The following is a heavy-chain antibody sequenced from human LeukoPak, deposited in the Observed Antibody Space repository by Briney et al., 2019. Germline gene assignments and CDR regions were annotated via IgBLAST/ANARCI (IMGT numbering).Heavy chain of an antibody. Sequence: PSETLSLTCTVSGGSISSSSYYWGWIRQPPGKGLEWIGSIYYSGSTYYNPSLKSRVTISVDTSKNQFSLKLSSVTAADTAVYYCARGSVPDAFDIWGQGTMVTVSS. CDR1: GGSISSSSYY. CDR2: IYYSGST. CDR3: ARGSVPDAFDI. V-gene: IGHV4-39*07. J-gene: IGHJ3*02.